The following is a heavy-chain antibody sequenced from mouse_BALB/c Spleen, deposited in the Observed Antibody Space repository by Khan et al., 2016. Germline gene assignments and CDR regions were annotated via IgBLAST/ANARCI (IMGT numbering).Heavy chain of an antibody. Sequence: QVTLKESGPGILQPSQTLSLTCSFSGFSLSTSGMGVSRIRQPSGKGLEWLAHIYGDDDKRDTLLLKSRLTISKDTTRNQVYLNLTRVDTADTATYYCAADDCFAYWGRGTLVTVSA. CDR3: AADDCFAY. CDR1: GFSLSTSGMG. V-gene: IGHV8-12*01. J-gene: IGHJ3*01. CDR2: IYGDDDK.